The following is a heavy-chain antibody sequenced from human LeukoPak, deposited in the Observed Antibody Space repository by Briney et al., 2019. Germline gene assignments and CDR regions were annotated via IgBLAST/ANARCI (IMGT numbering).Heavy chain of an antibody. Sequence: ASVKVSCKASGYTFTSYDINWVRQATGQGLEWMGWMNPNSGNTGYAQKFQGRVTMTRNTSISTAYMELSSLRSEDTAVYYCARLAYCGGDCYSGAFDIWGQGTMVTVSS. V-gene: IGHV1-8*01. CDR3: ARLAYCGGDCYSGAFDI. J-gene: IGHJ3*02. D-gene: IGHD2-21*02. CDR1: GYTFTSYD. CDR2: MNPNSGNT.